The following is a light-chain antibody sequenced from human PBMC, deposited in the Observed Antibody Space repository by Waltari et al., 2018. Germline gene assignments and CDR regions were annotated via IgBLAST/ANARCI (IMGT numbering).Light chain of an antibody. CDR2: SAS. CDR3: QQLHSPGYT. V-gene: IGKV1-9*01. CDR1: QGISNY. J-gene: IGKJ2*01. Sequence: IQLTQSPSSLSASVGDRVTITCRASQGISNYLAWYQQKPGNVPKLLIHSASTLASGVPSRFSGSGSGTDFTLTISSLQPEDFATYYCQQLHSPGYTFGQGTKLEIK.